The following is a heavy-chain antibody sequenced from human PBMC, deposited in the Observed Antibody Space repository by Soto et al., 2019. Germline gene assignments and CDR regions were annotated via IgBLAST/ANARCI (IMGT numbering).Heavy chain of an antibody. V-gene: IGHV4-34*01. CDR3: ESGVRLFRGSFDP. CDR1: GGSFSDTY. J-gene: IGHJ5*02. CDR2: INHNTNT. D-gene: IGHD2-15*01. Sequence: QVHLQQWGAGLLKPSETLSLTCAVYGGSFSDTYWNWFRQPPGKGLGWIGEINHNTNTIYDPSLTIRVTISVATSKNPFSLKLTSVTAADTAVYSRESGVRLFRGSFDPWGQGTLVTVSS.